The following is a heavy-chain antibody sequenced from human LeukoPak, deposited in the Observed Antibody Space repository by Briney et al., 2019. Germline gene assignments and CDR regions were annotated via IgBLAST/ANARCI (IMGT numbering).Heavy chain of an antibody. CDR2: ISGSGGST. V-gene: IGHV3-23*01. CDR3: ASYRYYYDSSGFCDY. CDR1: GFTFSSYS. Sequence: GGSLRLSCAASGFTFSSYSMSWVRQPPGKGLEWVSAISGSGGSTYYADSVKGRLTISRDNFKNTLYLQMNSLRAEDTDVYYCASYRYYYDSSGFCDYWGQGTLVTVSS. J-gene: IGHJ4*02. D-gene: IGHD3-22*01.